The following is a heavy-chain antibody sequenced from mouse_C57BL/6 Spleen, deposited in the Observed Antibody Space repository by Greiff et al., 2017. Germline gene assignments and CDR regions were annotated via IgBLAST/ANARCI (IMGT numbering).Heavy chain of an antibody. CDR2: ISYDGSN. J-gene: IGHJ3*01. V-gene: IGHV3-6*01. CDR3: ARTGPYYSNPSWFAY. D-gene: IGHD2-5*01. CDR1: GYSITSGYY. Sequence: EVKLQESGPGLVKPSQSLSLTCSVTGYSITSGYYWNWIRQFPGNKLEWMGYISYDGSNNYNPSLKNRISITRDTSKNQFFMKLNSVTTEDTATYYCARTGPYYSNPSWFAYWGQGTLVTVSA.